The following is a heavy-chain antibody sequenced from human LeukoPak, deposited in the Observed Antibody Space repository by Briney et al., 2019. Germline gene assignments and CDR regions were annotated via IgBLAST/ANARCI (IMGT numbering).Heavy chain of an antibody. J-gene: IGHJ4*02. Sequence: PSETLSLTCTVSGGSISSYYWSWIRQPPGKGLEWIGYIYYSGSTNYNPSLKSRVTISVDTSKSQFSLKLSSVTAADTAVYYCARVLYGSGTYYFDYWGQGTLVTVSS. CDR2: IYYSGST. CDR3: ARVLYGSGTYYFDY. D-gene: IGHD3-10*01. V-gene: IGHV4-59*01. CDR1: GGSISSYY.